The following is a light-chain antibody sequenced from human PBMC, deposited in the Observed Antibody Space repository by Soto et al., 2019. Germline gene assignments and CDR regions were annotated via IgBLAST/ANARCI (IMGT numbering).Light chain of an antibody. CDR1: SGAVGSYNC. J-gene: IGLJ1*01. V-gene: IGLV2-23*01. CDR2: EGT. CDR3: FSYAGSTYV. Sequence: QSALTQPAYGSGSPGRSITISSTAPSGAVGSYNCVAWYRQYPGKVLKLMIYEGTKRPSGVSNRFSGSKSGNTAYLTISGLQAEDEADYYCFSYAGSTYVFGTGTKVTVL.